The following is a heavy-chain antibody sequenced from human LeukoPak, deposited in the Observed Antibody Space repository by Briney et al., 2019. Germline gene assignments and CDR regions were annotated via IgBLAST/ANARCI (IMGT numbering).Heavy chain of an antibody. Sequence: GASVKVSCKASGYTFTSYSMNWVRQVPGQGLEWMGYISANTGNPTYAQDFTGRFVFFWDTSVTTAYLQFSSLKAEDTAVYYCAKQGPGYCSSTSCYGVDYWGQGTLVTVSS. CDR3: AKQGPGYCSSTSCYGVDY. CDR1: GYTFTSYS. D-gene: IGHD2-2*01. CDR2: ISANTGNP. J-gene: IGHJ4*02. V-gene: IGHV7-4-1*02.